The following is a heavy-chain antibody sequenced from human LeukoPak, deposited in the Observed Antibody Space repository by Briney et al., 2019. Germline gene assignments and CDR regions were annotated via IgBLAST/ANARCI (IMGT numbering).Heavy chain of an antibody. CDR3: AKVGYYDILTGYTYYFDY. CDR1: GFTFSSYA. Sequence: GGSLRLSCAASGFTFSSYAMSWVRQAPGKGLEWVPAISGSGGSTYYADSVKGRFTISRDNSKNTLYLQMNSLRAEDTAVYYCAKVGYYDILTGYTYYFDYWGQGTLVTVSS. V-gene: IGHV3-23*01. J-gene: IGHJ4*02. CDR2: ISGSGGST. D-gene: IGHD3-9*01.